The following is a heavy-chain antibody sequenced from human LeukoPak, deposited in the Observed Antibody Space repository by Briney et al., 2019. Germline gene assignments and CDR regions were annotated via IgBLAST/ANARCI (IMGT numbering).Heavy chain of an antibody. D-gene: IGHD2-2*01. J-gene: IGHJ4*02. Sequence: ASVKLSCKASGYTFTSYYMHWGRQAPGQGLEWMGIINPSGSSTSYAQKFQGRVTMTRDTSTSTVYMELSSLRAEDTAVYYCARDCGSTSCRRDYWGQGTLVTVSS. CDR1: GYTFTSYY. CDR3: ARDCGSTSCRRDY. V-gene: IGHV1-46*01. CDR2: INPSGSST.